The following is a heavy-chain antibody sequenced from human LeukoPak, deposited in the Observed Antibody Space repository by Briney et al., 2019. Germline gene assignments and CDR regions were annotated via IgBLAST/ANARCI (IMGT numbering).Heavy chain of an antibody. CDR2: INPNSGAT. Sequence: ASVKVSCKASGYTFTGYYMHWVRQAPGRGLEWMGWINPNSGATKYAQKFQGRVTMTRDTSISTAYMEVSRPRLDRMSVYYYARYGGWYQLVWWFDPWGQGTLVTVSS. D-gene: IGHD2-2*01. CDR1: GYTFTGYY. V-gene: IGHV1-2*02. J-gene: IGHJ5*02. CDR3: ARYGGWYQLVWWFDP.